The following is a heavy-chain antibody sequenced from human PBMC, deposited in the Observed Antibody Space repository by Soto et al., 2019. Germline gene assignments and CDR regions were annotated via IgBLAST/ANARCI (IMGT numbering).Heavy chain of an antibody. J-gene: IGHJ5*02. CDR2: VSGSGGST. D-gene: IGHD6-13*01. Sequence: PGGSLRLSCAASGFTFSSYAMSWVRQAPGKGLEWVSAVSGSGGSTYYADSVKGRFTISRDNSKNTLYLQMNSLRAEDTAVYYCAKDPEEQQLPQPWGQGTLVTVSS. V-gene: IGHV3-23*01. CDR3: AKDPEEQQLPQP. CDR1: GFTFSSYA.